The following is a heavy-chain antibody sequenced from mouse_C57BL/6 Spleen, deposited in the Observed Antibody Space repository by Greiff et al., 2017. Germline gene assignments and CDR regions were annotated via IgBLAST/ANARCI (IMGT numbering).Heavy chain of an antibody. CDR2: IRLKSDNYAT. V-gene: IGHV6-3*01. CDR1: GFTFSNYW. CDR3: ISTMITTLYYYAMDY. D-gene: IGHD2-4*01. J-gene: IGHJ4*01. Sequence: EVKLEESGGGLVQPGGSMKLSCVASGFTFSNYWMNWVRQSPEKGLEWVAQIRLKSDNYATHYAESVKGRFTISRDDSKSSVYLQMNNLRAEDTGIYYCISTMITTLYYYAMDYWGQGTSVTVSS.